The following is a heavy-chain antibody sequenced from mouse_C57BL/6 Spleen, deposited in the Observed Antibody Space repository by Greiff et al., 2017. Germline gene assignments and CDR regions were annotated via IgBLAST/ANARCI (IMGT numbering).Heavy chain of an antibody. CDR2: INPNYGTT. CDR3: AREALITTVVANWYFEV. D-gene: IGHD1-1*01. J-gene: IGHJ1*03. Sequence: EVQLQQSGPELVKPGASVKISCKASGYSFTDYNMNWVKQSNGKSLEWIGVINPNYGTTSYNQKFKGKATLTVDQSSSTAYMQLNSLTSEDSAVYYCAREALITTVVANWYFEVWGTGTTVTVSS. CDR1: GYSFTDYN. V-gene: IGHV1-39*01.